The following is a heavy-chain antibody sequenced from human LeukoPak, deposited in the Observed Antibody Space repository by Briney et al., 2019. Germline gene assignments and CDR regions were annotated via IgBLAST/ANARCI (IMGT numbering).Heavy chain of an antibody. CDR2: IYYSGST. CDR3: ARVSAFAYYSVDY. Sequence: SETLSLTCTASGGSISSYYWSWIRQPPGKGLEWIGFIYYSGSTNYNPSLKSRVIISVDTSKNQFSLKLSSVTAADTAVYYCARVSAFAYYSVDYWGQGTLVTVSS. CDR1: GGSISSYY. D-gene: IGHD3-10*01. V-gene: IGHV4-59*01. J-gene: IGHJ4*02.